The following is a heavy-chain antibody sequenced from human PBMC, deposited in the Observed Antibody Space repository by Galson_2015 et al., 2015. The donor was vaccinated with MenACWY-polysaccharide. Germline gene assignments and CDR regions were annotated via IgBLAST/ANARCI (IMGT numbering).Heavy chain of an antibody. D-gene: IGHD2-2*01. CDR3: ASGHYQLEK. V-gene: IGHV3-7*01. J-gene: IGHJ4*02. CDR2: IKRDGSEQ. Sequence: SLRLSCAASGFTFSTYWMSWVCQAPGTGLEWVASIKRDGSEQYYVDSVKGRFTISRDNADNSLYLEMNSLRAEDTALYYCASGHYQLEKWGQGSLVTVSS. CDR1: GFTFSTYW.